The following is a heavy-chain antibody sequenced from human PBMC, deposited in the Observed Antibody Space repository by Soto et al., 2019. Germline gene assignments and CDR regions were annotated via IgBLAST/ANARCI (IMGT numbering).Heavy chain of an antibody. Sequence: VTRSGDGSVESVTTYLFGREHQMHGKGLEWMGIIYPGDSDTRYSPSFQGQVTISADKSISTAYLQWSSLKASDTAMYYCARLSRYSNSWEGYFDYWGQGILVTVSS. D-gene: IGHD6-13*01. CDR2: IYPGDSDT. J-gene: IGHJ4*02. V-gene: IGHV5-51*07. CDR3: ARLSRYSNSWEGYFDY. CDR1: VESVTTYL.